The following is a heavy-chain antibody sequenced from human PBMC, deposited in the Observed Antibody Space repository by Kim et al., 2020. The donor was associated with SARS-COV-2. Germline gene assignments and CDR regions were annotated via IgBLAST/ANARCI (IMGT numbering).Heavy chain of an antibody. V-gene: IGHV1-69*01. Sequence: AQKFQGRVTITADESTSTAYMELSSLRSEDTAVYYCARTYGSGIRKDFDYWGQGTLVTVSS. CDR3: ARTYGSGIRKDFDY. D-gene: IGHD3-10*01. J-gene: IGHJ4*02.